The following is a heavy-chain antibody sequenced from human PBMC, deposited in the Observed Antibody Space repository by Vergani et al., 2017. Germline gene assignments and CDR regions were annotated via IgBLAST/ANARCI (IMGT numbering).Heavy chain of an antibody. CDR2: IYSGGSST. CDR3: AKGGPRTTVTSFDY. J-gene: IGHJ4*02. CDR1: GFTFSSYA. D-gene: IGHD4-17*01. Sequence: EVQLLESGGGLVQPGGSLRLSCAASGFTFSSYAMSWVRQAPGKGLEWVSVIYSGGSSTYYADSVKGRFTISRDNSKNTLYLQMNSLRAEDTAVYYCAKGGPRTTVTSFDYWGQGTLVTVSS. V-gene: IGHV3-23*03.